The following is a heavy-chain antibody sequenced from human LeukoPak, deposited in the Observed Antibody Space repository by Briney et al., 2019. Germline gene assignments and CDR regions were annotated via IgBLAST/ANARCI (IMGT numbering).Heavy chain of an antibody. J-gene: IGHJ6*02. D-gene: IGHD4-11*01. CDR1: GFTFSNAW. CDR2: IKSKTDGGTT. Sequence: GGSLRLSCAASGFTFSNAWMNWVRQAPGKGLEWVGRIKSKTDGGTTDYAAPVKGRFTISRDDSKNTLYLQMNSLKTEDTAVYYCTTDSTVTIGHGEYYYYGMDVWGQGTTVTVSS. CDR3: TTDSTVTIGHGEYYYYGMDV. V-gene: IGHV3-15*07.